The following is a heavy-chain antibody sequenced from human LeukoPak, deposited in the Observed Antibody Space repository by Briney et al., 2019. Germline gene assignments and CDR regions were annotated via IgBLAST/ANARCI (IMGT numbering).Heavy chain of an antibody. V-gene: IGHV3-23*01. D-gene: IGHD2-21*01. CDR2: ISVSGGST. CDR1: GFTFSSYA. CDR3: ARGAASRQELCDY. Sequence: GGSLRLSCAASGFTFSSYAVSWVRQAPGKGLEWVSTISVSGGSTYYADSVEGRLTISRDNSKNTLFLQMNSLRAEDTAVYYCARGAASRQELCDYWGQGTLVTVSS. J-gene: IGHJ4*02.